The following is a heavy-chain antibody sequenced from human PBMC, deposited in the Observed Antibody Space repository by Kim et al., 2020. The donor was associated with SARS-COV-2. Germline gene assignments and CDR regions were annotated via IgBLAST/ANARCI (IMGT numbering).Heavy chain of an antibody. V-gene: IGHV3-33*01. CDR3: AREGRWYYYDSSAIRGLDY. D-gene: IGHD3-22*01. J-gene: IGHJ4*02. Sequence: GGSLRLSCAASGFTFSSYGMHWVRQAPGKGLEWVAVIWYDGSNKYYADSVKGRFTISRDNSKNTLYLQMNSLRAEDTAVYYCAREGRWYYYDSSAIRGLDYWGQGTLVTVSS. CDR1: GFTFSSYG. CDR2: IWYDGSNK.